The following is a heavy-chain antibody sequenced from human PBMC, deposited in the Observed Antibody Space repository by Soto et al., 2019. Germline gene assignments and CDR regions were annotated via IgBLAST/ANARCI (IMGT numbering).Heavy chain of an antibody. D-gene: IGHD2-15*01. CDR2: ISSSASHI. CDR1: GFSFSSYS. Sequence: EVQLVESGGGLVKPGGSLRLSCAASGFSFSSYSMNWVRQAPGKGLEWVSCISSSASHIDYADAVKGRVTISRDNAKKSLYLPMNSLRAEDTAGYYCARGYTGYCSGGTCYWFDPWGQGTLVTVSS. CDR3: ARGYTGYCSGGTCYWFDP. V-gene: IGHV3-21*01. J-gene: IGHJ5*02.